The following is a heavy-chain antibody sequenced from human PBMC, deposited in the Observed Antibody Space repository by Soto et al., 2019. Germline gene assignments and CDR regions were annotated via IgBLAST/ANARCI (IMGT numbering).Heavy chain of an antibody. V-gene: IGHV3-33*01. CDR2: IWYDGSNK. CDR3: ARDAKAQSDYGDYGVYYYYMDV. J-gene: IGHJ6*03. CDR1: GFTFSSYG. D-gene: IGHD4-17*01. Sequence: PGGSLRLSCAASGFTFSSYGMHWVRQAPGKGLEWVAVIWYDGSNKYYADSVKGRFTISRDNSKNTLYLQMNSLRAEDTAVYYCARDAKAQSDYGDYGVYYYYMDVWGKGTTVTVSS.